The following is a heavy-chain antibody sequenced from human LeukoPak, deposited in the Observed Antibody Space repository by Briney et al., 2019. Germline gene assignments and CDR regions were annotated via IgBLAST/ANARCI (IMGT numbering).Heavy chain of an antibody. D-gene: IGHD1-26*01. CDR1: GFTFSSYS. Sequence: GGSLRLSCAASGFTFSSYSMNWVRQAPGKGLEWVSTFSGSVDTTYYADSVKGRFTISRDNSKNTLHLQMDTLTAEDTAVYYCAKDQGASSYSFDYWGRGTLVTVSS. J-gene: IGHJ4*02. CDR2: FSGSVDTT. V-gene: IGHV3-23*01. CDR3: AKDQGASSYSFDY.